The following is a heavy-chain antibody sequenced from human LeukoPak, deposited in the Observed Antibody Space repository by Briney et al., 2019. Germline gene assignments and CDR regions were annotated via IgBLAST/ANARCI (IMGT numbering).Heavy chain of an antibody. V-gene: IGHV3-11*01. CDR3: ARRAPFDPVSRSPTQNYGMDV. D-gene: IGHD3-10*01. J-gene: IGHJ6*02. CDR2: ISESGGNT. Sequence: PGGSLRLSCAASGFTFIDYYMTWIRQVPGKGLEGIAYISESGGNTYYAGSVRGRFTISRDNARNSLYLQMDSLRVEDTAVYHCARRAPFDPVSRSPTQNYGMDVWGQGTTVTVS. CDR1: GFTFIDYY.